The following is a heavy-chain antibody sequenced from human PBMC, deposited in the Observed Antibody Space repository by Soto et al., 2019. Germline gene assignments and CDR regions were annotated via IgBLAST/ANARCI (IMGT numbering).Heavy chain of an antibody. V-gene: IGHV5-51*01. CDR2: IYPGDSDT. CDR1: GYSFTSYW. CDR3: ALIAAAGTDDYYYYGMDV. J-gene: IGHJ6*02. Sequence: LGESLKISCKGSGYSFTSYWIGWVRQMPGKGLEWMGIIYPGDSDTRYSPSFQGQVTISADKSISTAYLQWSSLKASDTAMYYCALIAAAGTDDYYYYGMDVWGQGTTVTISS. D-gene: IGHD6-13*01.